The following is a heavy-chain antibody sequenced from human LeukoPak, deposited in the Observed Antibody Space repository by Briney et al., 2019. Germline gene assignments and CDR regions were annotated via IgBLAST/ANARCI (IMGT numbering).Heavy chain of an antibody. CDR2: ISSSRTT. CDR1: GFPFSSYS. Sequence: GGSLRLSCAASGFPFSSYSMNWVRQAPGEGLGWVSYISSSRTTSYADSVKGRFTISRDNAKNSLYLQMNSLRAEDTAVYYCARNNWFGEFENWFDPWGQGTLVTVSS. CDR3: ARNNWFGEFENWFDP. J-gene: IGHJ5*02. D-gene: IGHD3-10*01. V-gene: IGHV3-48*01.